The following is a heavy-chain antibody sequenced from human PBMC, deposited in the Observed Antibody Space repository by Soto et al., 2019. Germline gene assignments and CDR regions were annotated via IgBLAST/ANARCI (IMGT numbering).Heavy chain of an antibody. CDR3: ARISSLSSGWHDRKRFDY. D-gene: IGHD6-19*01. CDR2: IYYSGST. V-gene: IGHV4-31*03. Sequence: QVQLQESGPGLVKPSQTLSLTCTVSGGSISSGGYYWSWIRQHPGKGLEWIGYIYYSGSTYYNPSLKSRVTISVDTSKNQFSLKLSSVTAADTAVYYCARISSLSSGWHDRKRFDYWGQGTLVTVSS. CDR1: GGSISSGGYY. J-gene: IGHJ4*02.